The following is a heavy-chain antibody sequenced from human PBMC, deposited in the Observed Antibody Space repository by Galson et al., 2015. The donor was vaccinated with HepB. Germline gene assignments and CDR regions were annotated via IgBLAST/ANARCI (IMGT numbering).Heavy chain of an antibody. CDR3: ARAPIAVATPTCMDV. CDR2: INPSGGST. V-gene: IGHV1-46*01. CDR1: GYTFTSCY. D-gene: IGHD6-19*01. J-gene: IGHJ6*02. Sequence: SVKVSCKASGYTFTSCYMHWVRQAPGQGLEWMGIINPSGGSTSYAQKFQGRVTMTRDTSTSTVYMELSSLRSEDMAVYYCARAPIAVATPTCMDVWGQGTTVTVSS.